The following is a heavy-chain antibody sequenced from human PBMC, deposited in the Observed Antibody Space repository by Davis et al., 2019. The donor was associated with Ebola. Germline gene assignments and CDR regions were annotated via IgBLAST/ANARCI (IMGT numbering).Heavy chain of an antibody. V-gene: IGHV5-51*01. CDR3: ARRGYYYGMDV. Sequence: GESLKISCKTSGFTFTTHWIGWVRQMPGKGLEWVGMIFPGDSDTRYSPPLRGQVTISADKSNNVAYLQWNSLKASDTAMYYCARRGYYYGMDVWGQGTTVTVSS. J-gene: IGHJ6*02. CDR1: GFTFTTHW. CDR2: IFPGDSDT.